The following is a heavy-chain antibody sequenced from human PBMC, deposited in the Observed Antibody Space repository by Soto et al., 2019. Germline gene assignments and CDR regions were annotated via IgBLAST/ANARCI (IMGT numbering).Heavy chain of an antibody. CDR3: ASALGGGYDNGGLDF. CDR1: GFTFSDYY. D-gene: IGHD5-12*01. Sequence: QVQLVESGGGLVKPGGSLRLSCAASGFTFSDYYMSWIRQAPGKGLEWVSYISGTSTDTNYVDSVKGRFTISRDNAKXXLYLQMNSLRVEDTAVYYCASALGGGYDNGGLDFWGQGTLVTVSS. CDR2: ISGTSTDT. J-gene: IGHJ4*02. V-gene: IGHV3-11*06.